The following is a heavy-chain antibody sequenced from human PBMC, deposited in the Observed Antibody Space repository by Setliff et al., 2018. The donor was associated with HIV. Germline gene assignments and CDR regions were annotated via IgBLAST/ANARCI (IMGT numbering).Heavy chain of an antibody. CDR1: DGSFNAYY. Sequence: LETLSLTCAVSDGSFNAYYWSWIRQPPGKGLEWIGESNHSGNTTYNPSLKSRVTISVDTTKNQFSLKLTSVTAADTAVYYCARDKPYDSSGYRTLYYWGQGTLVTVSS. J-gene: IGHJ4*02. D-gene: IGHD3-22*01. CDR2: SNHSGNT. V-gene: IGHV4-34*01. CDR3: ARDKPYDSSGYRTLYY.